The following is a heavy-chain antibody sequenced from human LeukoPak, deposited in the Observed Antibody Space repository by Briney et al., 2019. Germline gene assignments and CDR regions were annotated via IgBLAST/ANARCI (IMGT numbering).Heavy chain of an antibody. Sequence: GGSLRLSCAASGFTFSSYAMHWVRQAPGKGLEWVAVISYDGSNKYYADSVKGRFTISRDNSKNTLYLQMNSLRAEDTAVYYCAREWLPGVLDYWGQGTLVTVSS. CDR3: AREWLPGVLDY. J-gene: IGHJ4*02. D-gene: IGHD3-22*01. CDR2: ISYDGSNK. V-gene: IGHV3-30*14. CDR1: GFTFSSYA.